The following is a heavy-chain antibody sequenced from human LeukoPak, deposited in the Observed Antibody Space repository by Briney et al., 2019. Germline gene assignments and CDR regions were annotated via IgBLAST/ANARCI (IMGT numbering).Heavy chain of an antibody. V-gene: IGHV3-73*01. D-gene: IGHD5-18*01. CDR1: GCTFSGSA. Sequence: PGGSLRLSCADSGCTFSGSAMHWVRQASGKGLEWVGRIRSKANSYATAYAASVKGRFTISRDDSKNTAYLQMNSLKTEDTAVYYCTRRDTAMVNFDYWGQGTLVTVSS. CDR3: TRRDTAMVNFDY. CDR2: IRSKANSYAT. J-gene: IGHJ4*02.